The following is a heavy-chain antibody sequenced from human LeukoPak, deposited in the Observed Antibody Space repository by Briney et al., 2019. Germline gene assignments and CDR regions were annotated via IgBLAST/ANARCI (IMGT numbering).Heavy chain of an antibody. Sequence: PGGSLRLSCAASGFTFSSYAMEWVRQAPGKGLQWVAFISSDGSNKYYADSVKGRFTISRDISKNTLNLQMNSLRVEDTAVYYCARDVSRGYLRPLDVWGQGTTVTVSS. CDR1: GFTFSSYA. CDR3: ARDVSRGYLRPLDV. D-gene: IGHD5-18*01. J-gene: IGHJ6*02. CDR2: ISSDGSNK. V-gene: IGHV3-30-3*01.